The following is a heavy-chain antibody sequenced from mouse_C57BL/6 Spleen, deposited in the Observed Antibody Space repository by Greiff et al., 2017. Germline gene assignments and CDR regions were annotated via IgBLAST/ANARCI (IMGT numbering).Heavy chain of an antibody. CDR3: ARGGTTVVRGYFDY. J-gene: IGHJ2*01. CDR1: GYAFSSSW. CDR2: IYPGDGDT. D-gene: IGHD1-1*01. Sequence: VQLQQSGPELVKPGASVKISCKASGYAFSSSWLNWVKQRPGKGLEWIGRIYPGDGDTNYNGKFTGTATLTADKSSSTAYMQLSSLTSEDSAVYVCARGGTTVVRGYFDYWGQGTTHTVSS. V-gene: IGHV1-82*01.